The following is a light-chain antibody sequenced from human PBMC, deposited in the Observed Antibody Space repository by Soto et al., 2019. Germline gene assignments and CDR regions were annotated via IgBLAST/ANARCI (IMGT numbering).Light chain of an antibody. CDR1: SSDVGSYNF. CDR2: EVS. V-gene: IGLV2-14*01. CDR3: SSYTTSSNYV. J-gene: IGLJ1*01. Sequence: LTQPASVSGSPGQSITISCTGTSSDVGSYNFVSWYQQLPGKAPKLMIYEVSNRPSGVSNRFSGSKSGNTASLTISGLQAEDEADYYCSSYTTSSNYVFGSGTRSPS.